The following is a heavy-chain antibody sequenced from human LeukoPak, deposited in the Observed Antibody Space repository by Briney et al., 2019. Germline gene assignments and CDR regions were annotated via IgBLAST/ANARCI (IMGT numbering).Heavy chain of an antibody. Sequence: SETLSLTCIVSGDSISNYYWSWIRQPPGKGLEWIGYIYYTGTTNYNPSLKSRVTISVDTSKNQFSLKLSSVTAADTAVYYCARARDIVVVPAAPTSAFDIWGQGTMVTVSS. CDR2: IYYTGTT. CDR1: GDSISNYY. J-gene: IGHJ3*02. CDR3: ARARDIVVVPAAPTSAFDI. V-gene: IGHV4-59*01. D-gene: IGHD2-2*01.